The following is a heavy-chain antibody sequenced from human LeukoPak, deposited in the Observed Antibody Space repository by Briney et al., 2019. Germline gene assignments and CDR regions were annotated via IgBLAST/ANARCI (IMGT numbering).Heavy chain of an antibody. CDR1: GYTFNNYD. CDR3: ARDGFSYYYGSGSYYLDYYYGMDV. V-gene: IGHV1-8*03. Sequence: ASVKVSCKASGYTFNNYDINWVRQATGQGLEWMGWMNPNSGNTGYAQKFQGRVTITRDTSISTAYMELSSLRSEDTAVYYCARDGFSYYYGSGSYYLDYYYGMDVWGQGTTVTVSS. D-gene: IGHD3-10*01. CDR2: MNPNSGNT. J-gene: IGHJ6*02.